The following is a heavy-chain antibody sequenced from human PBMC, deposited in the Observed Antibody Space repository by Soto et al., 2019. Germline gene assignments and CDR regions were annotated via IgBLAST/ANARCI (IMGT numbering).Heavy chain of an antibody. J-gene: IGHJ5*02. D-gene: IGHD2-15*01. Sequence: ASVKVSCKASGYTFTNNDINWVRQAPGQGLEWIGWMNTNTNTTDSAEVFEGRVSLTWDTSISTAYMQLNSLKIDDTAVYYCAREVVKTSSLWLDPQRKRNLVTVSS. V-gene: IGHV1-8*01. CDR2: MNTNTNTT. CDR1: GYTFTNND. CDR3: AREVVKTSSLWLDP.